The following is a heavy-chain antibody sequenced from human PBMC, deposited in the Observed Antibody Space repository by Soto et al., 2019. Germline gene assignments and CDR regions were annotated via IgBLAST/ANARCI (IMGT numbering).Heavy chain of an antibody. Sequence: QVQLQQWGAGLLKPSENLSLTCAVYGGSFSGYYWSWIRQPQGKGLEWIGEINHSGSTNYNPSLKSRVTIPVDTSKNQFSLKLSSVTAADTAVYYCGSEGFGELLAFDIWGQGTMVTVSS. CDR1: GGSFSGYY. J-gene: IGHJ3*02. D-gene: IGHD3-10*01. V-gene: IGHV4-34*01. CDR2: INHSGST. CDR3: GSEGFGELLAFDI.